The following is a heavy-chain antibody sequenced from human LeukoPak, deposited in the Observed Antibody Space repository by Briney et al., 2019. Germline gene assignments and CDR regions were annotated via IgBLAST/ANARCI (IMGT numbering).Heavy chain of an antibody. Sequence: KASETLSLTCAVSGGSFSSYYWSWIRQPPGKGLEWIGYIYYSGSTNYNPSLKSRVTISVDTPNNQFSLKLSSVTAADTAVYYCARETYYYDSSGFDPWGQGTLVTVSS. CDR1: GGSFSSYY. V-gene: IGHV4-59*01. D-gene: IGHD3-22*01. CDR3: ARETYYYDSSGFDP. J-gene: IGHJ5*02. CDR2: IYYSGST.